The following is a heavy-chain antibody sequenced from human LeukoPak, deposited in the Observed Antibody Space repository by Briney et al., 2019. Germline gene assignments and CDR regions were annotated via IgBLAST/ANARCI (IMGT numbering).Heavy chain of an antibody. CDR3: ARHLNYYFDY. D-gene: IGHD3-10*01. J-gene: IGHJ4*02. CDR1: GFTFSTYW. CDR2: ISSDGSIT. V-gene: IGHV3-74*01. Sequence: PGGSLRLSCAASGFTFSTYWMHWVRQAPGKGLVWVSRISSDGSITSYADSVKGRFTISRDNAKNTLYLQMNSLRAEDTAVYYCARHLNYYFDYWGQGTLVTVS.